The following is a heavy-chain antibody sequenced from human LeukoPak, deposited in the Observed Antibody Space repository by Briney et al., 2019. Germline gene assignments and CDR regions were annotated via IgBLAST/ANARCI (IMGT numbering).Heavy chain of an antibody. Sequence: GGSLRLSCAASGFTFSTYWMSWVRQAPGKGLEWVANRKEDGSEKHYVDSVKGRLTISRDNAKNSLYLQMNSLRAEDTAIYYCARGGSDVTVGYWGQGTLVTVSS. CDR1: GFTFSTYW. CDR3: ARGGSDVTVGY. CDR2: RKEDGSEK. D-gene: IGHD1-26*01. V-gene: IGHV3-7*01. J-gene: IGHJ4*02.